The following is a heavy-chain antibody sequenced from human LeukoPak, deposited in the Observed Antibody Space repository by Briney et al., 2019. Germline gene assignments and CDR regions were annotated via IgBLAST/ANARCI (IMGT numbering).Heavy chain of an antibody. J-gene: IGHJ4*02. CDR3: ARGGVDYYGSGTYYLMYYFDY. D-gene: IGHD3-10*01. V-gene: IGHV3-74*01. CDR1: GFTFSSYW. CDR2: ISTDGSRV. Sequence: GGSLRLSCAASGFTFSSYWFHWVRQAPGKGLVGVSCISTDGSRVTYADSVKGRFTISRDDSHNTLYLQMNSLRAEDTAVYFCARGGVDYYGSGTYYLMYYFDYWGQGALVTVSS.